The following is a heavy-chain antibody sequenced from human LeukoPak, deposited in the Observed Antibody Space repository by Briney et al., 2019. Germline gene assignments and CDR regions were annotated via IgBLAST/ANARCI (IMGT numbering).Heavy chain of an antibody. J-gene: IGHJ4*02. V-gene: IGHV3-53*01. D-gene: IGHD6-19*01. Sequence: PGGSLRLSCAASGFTVSSNYMSWDRQAPGKGLEWVSVIYSGGSTYYADSVKGRFTISRDNSRNTLYLQMNSLRAEDTAVYYCARGSGWFYYFDYWGQGTLVTVSS. CDR3: ARGSGWFYYFDY. CDR2: IYSGGST. CDR1: GFTVSSNY.